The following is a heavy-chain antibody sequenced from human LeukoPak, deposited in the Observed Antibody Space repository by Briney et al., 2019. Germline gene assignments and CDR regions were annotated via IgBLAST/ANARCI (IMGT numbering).Heavy chain of an antibody. Sequence: SETLSLTCTVSGGSISSGGYYWSWIRQHPGKGLEWIGCIYYSGSTYYNPSLKSRVTISVDTSKNQFSLKLSSVTAADTAVYYCARSGGHYYDSSGYYPRENSDYWGQGTLVTVSS. J-gene: IGHJ4*02. CDR1: GGSISSGGYY. CDR2: IYYSGST. CDR3: ARSGGHYYDSSGYYPRENSDY. D-gene: IGHD3-22*01. V-gene: IGHV4-31*03.